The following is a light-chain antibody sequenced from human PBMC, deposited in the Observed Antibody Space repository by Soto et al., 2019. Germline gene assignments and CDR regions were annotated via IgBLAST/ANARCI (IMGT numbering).Light chain of an antibody. CDR1: QSVSSN. CDR3: QQYNNWHLT. V-gene: IGKV3-15*01. J-gene: IGKJ4*01. Sequence: EIVMTQPPATLSVSPGERATLSCRASQSVSSNLAWYQQKPGQAPRLLIYGASTRATGIPARFSGSGSGTEFTLTISSLQSEDFAVYYCQQYNNWHLTFGGGTKVAIK. CDR2: GAS.